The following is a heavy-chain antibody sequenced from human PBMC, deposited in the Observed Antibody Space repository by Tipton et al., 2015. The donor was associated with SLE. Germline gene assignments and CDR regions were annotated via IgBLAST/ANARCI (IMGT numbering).Heavy chain of an antibody. J-gene: IGHJ1*01. Sequence: LRLSCTVSGGSIGSYYWSWIRQPPGKGLEWIGYIYYSGSTNYNPSLKSRVTISVDTSKNQFSLKLSSVTAADTAVYYCARSGGVVVPAAPVAYFQHWGQGTLVTVSS. CDR1: GGSIGSYY. V-gene: IGHV4-59*12. D-gene: IGHD2-2*01. CDR2: IYYSGST. CDR3: ARSGGVVVPAAPVAYFQH.